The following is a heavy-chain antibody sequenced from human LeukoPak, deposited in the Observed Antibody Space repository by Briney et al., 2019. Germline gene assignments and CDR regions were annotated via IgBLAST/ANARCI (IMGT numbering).Heavy chain of an antibody. V-gene: IGHV4-30-2*01. J-gene: IGHJ4*02. Sequence: SETLSLTCTVSGGSISSGGYYRSWIRQPPGKGLEWIGYIYRSGSTYYNPSLKSRVTISVDRSKNQFSLKLSSVTAADTAVYYCATVVVPDKNYFDFWGQGTLVTVSS. CDR1: GGSISSGGYY. CDR3: ATVVVPDKNYFDF. CDR2: IYRSGST. D-gene: IGHD2-2*01.